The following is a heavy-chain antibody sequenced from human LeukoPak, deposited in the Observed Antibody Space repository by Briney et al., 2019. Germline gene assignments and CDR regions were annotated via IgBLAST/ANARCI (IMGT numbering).Heavy chain of an antibody. J-gene: IGHJ5*01. CDR1: GDSMTNYY. D-gene: IGHD1-26*01. Sequence: PPETLYLTCAVSGDSMTNYYWSWIRQPAGQGLEWIGHIYVSGRTNYNPSFKSRVSISIDTSKKQFSLNLTSVSAADTAVYFCARDRWELTPAKGWFDSWGQGTLVTVSS. CDR3: ARDRWELTPAKGWFDS. CDR2: IYVSGRT. V-gene: IGHV4-4*07.